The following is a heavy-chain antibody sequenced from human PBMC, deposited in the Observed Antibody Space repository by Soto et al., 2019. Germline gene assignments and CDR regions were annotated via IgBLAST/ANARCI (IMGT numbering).Heavy chain of an antibody. Sequence: EVRLLESGGGLVQPGGSLRLSCAASGFTFSVYAMSWVRQAPGKGLEWVSGISGSGDSTHYADSVKGRFTVSRDNSKSMLYLQTNSLRAEATAIYYCAKALSGGFTYWGQGTRVTVSS. D-gene: IGHD3-16*01. CDR2: ISGSGDST. CDR3: AKALSGGFTY. V-gene: IGHV3-23*01. J-gene: IGHJ4*02. CDR1: GFTFSVYA.